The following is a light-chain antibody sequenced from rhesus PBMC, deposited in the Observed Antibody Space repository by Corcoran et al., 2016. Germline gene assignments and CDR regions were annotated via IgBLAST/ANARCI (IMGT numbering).Light chain of an antibody. CDR2: KAS. CDR3: QHYSSSPRT. Sequence: DIQMTQSPSSLSASVGDTVTITCRASQSISSWLAWYQQKPGKAPKLLIYKASTLESGAPSRFSGSGSVTEFTLTFSSLQSEDLATYYCQHYSSSPRTFGQGTKVEIK. V-gene: IGKV1-22*01. CDR1: QSISSW. J-gene: IGKJ1*01.